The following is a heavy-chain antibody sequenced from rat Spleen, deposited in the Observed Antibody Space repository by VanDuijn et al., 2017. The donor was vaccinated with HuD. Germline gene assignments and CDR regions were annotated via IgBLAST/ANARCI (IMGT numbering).Heavy chain of an antibody. CDR2: IWTGGST. D-gene: IGHD3-1*01. V-gene: IGHV2-30*01. Sequence: QVQLKESGPGLVQPSQTLSLTCTVSGFSLTSYNVHWVRQPTGKGLEWMGVIWTGGSTDYNSALKSRLSISRDTSKSQVLLKMNSLQTEDTAMYFCARQRGPSWFAYWGQGTLVTVSS. J-gene: IGHJ3*01. CDR3: ARQRGPSWFAY. CDR1: GFSLTSYN.